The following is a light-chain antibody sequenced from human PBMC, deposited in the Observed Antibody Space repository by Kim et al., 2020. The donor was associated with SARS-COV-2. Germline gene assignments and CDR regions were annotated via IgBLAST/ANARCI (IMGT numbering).Light chain of an antibody. CDR1: NIGSKS. V-gene: IGLV3-21*04. CDR3: QVWDSSSDHPV. CDR2: YDS. J-gene: IGLJ3*02. Sequence: PDKTARVTCGGNNIGSKSVPWYQQKPGQAPVLVIYYDSDRPSGIPERFSGSNSGNTATLTISRVEAGDEADYYCQVWDSSSDHPVFGGGTKLTVL.